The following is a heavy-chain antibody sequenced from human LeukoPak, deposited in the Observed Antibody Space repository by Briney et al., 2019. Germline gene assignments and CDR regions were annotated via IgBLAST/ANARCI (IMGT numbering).Heavy chain of an antibody. CDR2: ISSNGGTT. Sequence: GGSLRLSCAASGFTLINYAMSWVRQAPGKGPEWVSGISSNGGTTYYADSVKGRFAVSRDNSKNTLYLQMNSLRAEDTAVYYCAKDPQYYYNSGGYYFDYFDSWGQGTLVAVSS. D-gene: IGHD3-22*01. CDR3: AKDPQYYYNSGGYYFDYFDS. J-gene: IGHJ4*02. V-gene: IGHV3-23*01. CDR1: GFTLINYA.